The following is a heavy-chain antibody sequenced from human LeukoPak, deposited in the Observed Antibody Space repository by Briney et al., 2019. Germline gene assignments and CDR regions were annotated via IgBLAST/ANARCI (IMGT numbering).Heavy chain of an antibody. CDR1: GYTFTSYY. CDR3: ARDRIRGYSSSRNWFDP. Sequence: ASVKVSCKASGYTFTSYYMHWVRQAPGQGLEWMGIINPSGGSTSYAQKFQGRVTMTRDTSISTAYMELSRLRSDDTAVYYCARDRIRGYSSSRNWFDPWGQGTLVTVSS. J-gene: IGHJ5*02. CDR2: INPSGGST. D-gene: IGHD6-6*01. V-gene: IGHV1-46*01.